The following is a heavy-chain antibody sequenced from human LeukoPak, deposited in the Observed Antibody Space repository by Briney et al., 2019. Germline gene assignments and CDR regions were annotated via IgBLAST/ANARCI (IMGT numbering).Heavy chain of an antibody. V-gene: IGHV1-2*02. CDR1: GYAFNGYC. CDR2: INPNSGGT. Sequence: ASLNVSCKASGYAFNGYCMHWVRQAPGQGLEWMGWINPNSGGTNYAQKFQGRVTMTRDKSMSTAYMELSRLRSDDTAVYYCARESSGLNYWGQGTLVTVSS. CDR3: ARESSGLNY. J-gene: IGHJ4*02. D-gene: IGHD3-10*01.